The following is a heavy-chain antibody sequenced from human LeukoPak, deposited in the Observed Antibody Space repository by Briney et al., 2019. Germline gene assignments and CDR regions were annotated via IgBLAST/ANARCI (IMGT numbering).Heavy chain of an antibody. Sequence: GGSLRLSCAASRFTFSSYGMSWVRQAPGKGLEWVSDIDSGSNNIHYADSVKGRFTISRDDAKNSLYLQMDSLRAEDTAVYYCASRFDYWGQGTLVTVSS. CDR2: IDSGSNNI. CDR1: RFTFSSYG. CDR3: ASRFDY. V-gene: IGHV3-48*01. J-gene: IGHJ4*02.